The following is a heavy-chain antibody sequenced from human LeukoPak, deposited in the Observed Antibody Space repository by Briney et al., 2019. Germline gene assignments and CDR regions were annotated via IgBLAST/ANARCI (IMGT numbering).Heavy chain of an antibody. V-gene: IGHV6-1*01. D-gene: IGHD3-9*01. Sequence: SQTLSLTCAISGDSVSSNSAAWNWIRQSPSRGLEWLGRTYYRSKWYNDYAVSVKSRITINPDTSKNQFSLQLNSVTPEDTAVYYCARVNGDYDILTGYYNRGHFDYWGQGTLVTVSS. CDR1: GDSVSSNSAA. J-gene: IGHJ4*02. CDR2: TYYRSKWYN. CDR3: ARVNGDYDILTGYYNRGHFDY.